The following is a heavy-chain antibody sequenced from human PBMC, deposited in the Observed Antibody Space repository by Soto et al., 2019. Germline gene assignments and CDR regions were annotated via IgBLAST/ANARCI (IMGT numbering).Heavy chain of an antibody. D-gene: IGHD1-26*01. CDR3: ASTRNRFIVGAEVGDY. Sequence: SVKVSCKASGGTFSSYAISWVRQAPGQGLEWMGGIIPIFGTANYAQKFQGRVTITADESTSTAYMELSSLRSEDTAVYYCASTRNRFIVGAEVGDYWGQGTLVTVSS. J-gene: IGHJ4*02. V-gene: IGHV1-69*13. CDR1: GGTFSSYA. CDR2: IIPIFGTA.